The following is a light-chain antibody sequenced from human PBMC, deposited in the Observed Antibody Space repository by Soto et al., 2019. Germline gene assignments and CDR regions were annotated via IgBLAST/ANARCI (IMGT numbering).Light chain of an antibody. V-gene: IGKV3-15*01. CDR3: QQYDSWPSWT. J-gene: IGKJ1*01. CDR1: QSISIH. CDR2: GAS. Sequence: EIMMTQSPATLSVSPGERATLSCRASQSISIHLAWYQQQPGQGPRLLIYGASTRDTGTPARFSGSGSGTEFTLTISRLQSEDFAVYYCQQYDSWPSWTFGQGTKVEIK.